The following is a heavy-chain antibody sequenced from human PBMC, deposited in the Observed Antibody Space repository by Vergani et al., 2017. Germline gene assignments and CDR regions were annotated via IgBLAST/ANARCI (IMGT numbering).Heavy chain of an antibody. CDR2: IWYDGSNK. J-gene: IGHJ4*02. V-gene: IGHV3-33*01. Sequence: QVQLVESGGGVVQPGRSLRLSCAAPGFTFSSYGMHWVRQAPGKGLEWVAVIWYDGSNKYYADSVKGRFTISRDNSKNTLYLQMNSLRAEDTAVYYCARGDNSSGWSYYFDYWGQGTLVTVSS. D-gene: IGHD6-19*01. CDR1: GFTFSSYG. CDR3: ARGDNSSGWSYYFDY.